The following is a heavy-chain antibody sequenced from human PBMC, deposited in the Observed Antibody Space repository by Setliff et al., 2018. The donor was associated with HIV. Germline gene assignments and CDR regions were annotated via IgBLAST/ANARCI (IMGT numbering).Heavy chain of an antibody. CDR1: GGSISSGNYY. Sequence: SETLSLTCTVSGGSISSGNYYWSWIRQHPVKGLEWIGYIDSSGNTYYKSSLKSRVTISVDTSKNHFSLKRSSVTAADTAVYYCARSKTFYDFWGGYYTHGAFKIWGLGTMVTVSS. CDR2: IDSSGNT. D-gene: IGHD3-3*01. CDR3: ARSKTFYDFWGGYYTHGAFKI. J-gene: IGHJ3*02. V-gene: IGHV4-30-4*08.